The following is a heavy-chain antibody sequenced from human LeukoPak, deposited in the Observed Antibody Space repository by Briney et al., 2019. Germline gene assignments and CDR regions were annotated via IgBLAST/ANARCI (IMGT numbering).Heavy chain of an antibody. J-gene: IGHJ6*02. V-gene: IGHV1-69*02. Sequence: SVKVSCKASGGTFSSYTISWVRQAPGQGLEWMGRIIPILGIANYAQKFQGRVTITADKSTSTAYMELSSLRSEDTAVYYCARGKMVTRGMGVWGQGTTVTVSS. CDR3: ARGKMVTRGMGV. CDR1: GGTFSSYT. D-gene: IGHD4-23*01. CDR2: IIPILGIA.